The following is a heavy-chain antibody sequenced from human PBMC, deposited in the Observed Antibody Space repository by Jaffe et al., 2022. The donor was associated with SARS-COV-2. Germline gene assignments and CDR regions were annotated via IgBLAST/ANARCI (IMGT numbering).Heavy chain of an antibody. CDR3: ARDLVLDGPGTPPLGHGMDV. V-gene: IGHV3-21*01. CDR2: ISSSSSYI. J-gene: IGHJ6*02. D-gene: IGHD2-15*01. Sequence: EVQLVESGGGLVKPGGSLRLSCAASGFTFSSYSMNWVRQAPGKGLEWVSSISSSSSYIYYADSVKGRFTISRDNAKNSLYLQMNSLRAEDTAVYHCARDLVLDGPGTPPLGHGMDVWGQGTTVTVSS. CDR1: GFTFSSYS.